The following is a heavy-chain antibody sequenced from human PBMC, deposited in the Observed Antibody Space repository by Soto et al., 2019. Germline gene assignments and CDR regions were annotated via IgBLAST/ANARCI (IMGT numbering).Heavy chain of an antibody. J-gene: IGHJ4*02. CDR1: GGSISSSSYY. D-gene: IGHD3-16*01. CDR3: ARHPRALGGFIDY. Sequence: ASETLSLTCTVSGGSISSSSYYWGWIRQPPGKGLEWIGSIYYSGSTYYNPSLKSRVTISVDTSKNQFSLKLSSVTAADTAVYYCARHPRALGGFIDYWGQGTLVTVSS. CDR2: IYYSGST. V-gene: IGHV4-39*01.